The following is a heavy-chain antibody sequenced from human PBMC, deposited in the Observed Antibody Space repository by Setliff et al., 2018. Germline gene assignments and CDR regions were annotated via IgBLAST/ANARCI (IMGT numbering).Heavy chain of an antibody. D-gene: IGHD2-15*01. J-gene: IGHJ3*01. V-gene: IGHV1-18*01. CDR1: AHIFKSYG. CDR2: ISSYNDVT. CDR3: AISTLSICSGGSCPNAFDV. Sequence: ASVKVSCKASAHIFKSYGISWVRQAPGRGLEWVGWISSYNDVTSYAQRFQGRVTLTTDTSTSAAYMELRTLRSDDTAVYYCAISTLSICSGGSCPNAFDVWGQGTMVTVSS.